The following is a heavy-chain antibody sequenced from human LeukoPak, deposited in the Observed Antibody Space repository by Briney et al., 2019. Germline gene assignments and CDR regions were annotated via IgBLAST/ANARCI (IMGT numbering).Heavy chain of an antibody. J-gene: IGHJ4*02. D-gene: IGHD2-2*01. V-gene: IGHV1-2*06. CDR1: GYTFTGYY. CDR2: SNPNSGGT. CDR3: AGCSSTSCYDGAFDY. Sequence: ASVKVSCKASGYTFTGYYMHWVRQAPGQGLEWMGRSNPNSGGTNYVQKFLGRVTMTRDTYISTDYMELSRLRSDDTAVYYCAGCSSTSCYDGAFDYWGQGTLVTVSS.